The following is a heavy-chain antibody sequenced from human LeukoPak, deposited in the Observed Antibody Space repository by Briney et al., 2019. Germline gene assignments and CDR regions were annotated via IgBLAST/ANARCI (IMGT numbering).Heavy chain of an antibody. Sequence: SVKVSCKASGGTFSSYAISWVRQAPGQGLAWMGRIIPILGIANYAQKFQGRVTITADKSTSTAYMELSRLRSDDTAVYYCARPLPYYYGSGGSWFDPWGQGTLVTVSS. D-gene: IGHD3-10*01. CDR1: GGTFSSYA. CDR3: ARPLPYYYGSGGSWFDP. CDR2: IIPILGIA. J-gene: IGHJ5*02. V-gene: IGHV1-69*04.